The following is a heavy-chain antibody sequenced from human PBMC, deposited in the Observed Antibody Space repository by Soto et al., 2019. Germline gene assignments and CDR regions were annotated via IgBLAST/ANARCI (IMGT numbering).Heavy chain of an antibody. CDR1: GDGISIDNW. V-gene: IGHV4-4*02. Sequence: SDTVSLTFTLSGDGISIDNWCSWVRQPPGKGLEWIGEVYHSGNTNYNPSLKSRVIISVDKSKNQFSLKLSSVTDADTAMYYCARGERQQQRDYWGQGTLVTVS. CDR3: ARGERQQQRDY. D-gene: IGHD6-13*01. J-gene: IGHJ4*02. CDR2: VYHSGNT.